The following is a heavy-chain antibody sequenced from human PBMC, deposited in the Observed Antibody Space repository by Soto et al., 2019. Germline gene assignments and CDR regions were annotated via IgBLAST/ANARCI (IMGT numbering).Heavy chain of an antibody. CDR1: GGSISRSSDY. D-gene: IGHD1-20*01. CDR2: IYYSGNT. Sequence: QLQLQESGPGLDKPSETLSLTCTVSGGSISRSSDYWGWIRQPPGKGLEWIGNIYYSGNTYYNPSLQSRVTISVDTSKNQFSLKLTSATAADTAVYYCARRITRPERFDYWGQGALVTVSS. J-gene: IGHJ4*02. CDR3: ARRITRPERFDY. V-gene: IGHV4-39*01.